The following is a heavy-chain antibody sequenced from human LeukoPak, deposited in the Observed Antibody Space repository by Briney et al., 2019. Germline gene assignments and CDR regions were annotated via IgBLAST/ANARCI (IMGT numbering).Heavy chain of an antibody. Sequence: SETLSLTCAVSGGSISSSYWWSWVRQSPGKGLEWIGEVHHSGNTKYSPSFRSRVTMSVDNSKNQFSLELSSVTAADTAVYYCASSNNYVWFDPWGQGALVTVSP. J-gene: IGHJ5*02. CDR1: GGSISSSYW. D-gene: IGHD4-11*01. CDR3: ASSNNYVWFDP. V-gene: IGHV4-4*02. CDR2: VHHSGNT.